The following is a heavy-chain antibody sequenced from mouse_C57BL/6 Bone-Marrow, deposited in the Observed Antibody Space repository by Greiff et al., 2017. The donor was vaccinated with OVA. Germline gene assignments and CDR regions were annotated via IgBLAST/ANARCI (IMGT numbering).Heavy chain of an antibody. Sequence: VHVKQSGAELVRPGASVKLSCTASGFNITDDYMHWVKQRPEQGLEWIGCIDPENGDTEYASKFQGKATITADTSSNTAYLQLSSLTSEDTAGYYCATLTTVVATRFAYWGQGTLVTVSA. CDR3: ATLTTVVATRFAY. CDR1: GFNITDDY. D-gene: IGHD1-1*01. CDR2: IDPENGDT. J-gene: IGHJ3*01. V-gene: IGHV14-4*01.